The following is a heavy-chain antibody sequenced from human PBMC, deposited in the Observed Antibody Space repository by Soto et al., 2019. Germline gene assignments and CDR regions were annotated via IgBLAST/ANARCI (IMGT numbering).Heavy chain of an antibody. CDR2: IYWDDDK. V-gene: IGHV2-5*02. CDR1: GFSLSTSGVG. J-gene: IGHJ2*01. CDR3: AHRRGYYESSRYFDL. Sequence: QITLKESGPTLVKPTQTLTLTCTFSGFSLSTSGVGVGWIRQPPGKALEWLALIYWDDDKRYSPSLKSRLTITKDTSKNQVVLTMTNMDPVDTATYYCAHRRGYYESSRYFDLWGRGTLVTVSS. D-gene: IGHD3-22*01.